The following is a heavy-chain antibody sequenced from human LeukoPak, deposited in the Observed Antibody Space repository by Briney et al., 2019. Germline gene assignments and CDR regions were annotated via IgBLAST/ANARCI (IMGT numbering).Heavy chain of an antibody. CDR3: ARSVIAVAGYDAFDI. D-gene: IGHD6-19*01. CDR1: GFTFSLYS. Sequence: GGSLRLSCAASGFTFSLYSMNWVRQAPGKGLEWVSYISSSSSTIYYADSVKGRFTISRDNAKNSLYLEINSLRDEDTAVYYCARSVIAVAGYDAFDIWGQGTVVTVSS. CDR2: ISSSSSTI. J-gene: IGHJ3*02. V-gene: IGHV3-48*02.